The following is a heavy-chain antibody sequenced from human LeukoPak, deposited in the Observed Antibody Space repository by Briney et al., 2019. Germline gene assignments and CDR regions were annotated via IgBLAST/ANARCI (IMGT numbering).Heavy chain of an antibody. CDR2: IKTKQDRGTT. CDR1: VVPLVHAW. CDR3: TAIREYCDSAGCYSPYFYYYMDV. V-gene: IGHV3-15*01. D-gene: IGHD2/OR15-2a*01. Sequence: GGPFTLPCAASVVPLVHAWVNGVRRAPGKGREGVGRIKTKQDRGTTHYATPVKGKFNIPRDDANTTLYLQMNSLRPDHTATYYCTAIREYCDSAGCYSPYFYYYMDVWGKGTTAAVSS. J-gene: IGHJ6*03.